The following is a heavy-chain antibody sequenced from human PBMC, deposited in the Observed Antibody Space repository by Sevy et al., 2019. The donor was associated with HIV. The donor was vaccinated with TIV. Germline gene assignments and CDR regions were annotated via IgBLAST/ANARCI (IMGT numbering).Heavy chain of an antibody. J-gene: IGHJ6*02. Sequence: GGSLRLSCVASGLTVGSLSINWVRQAPGKGLEWVSLIYSAGTTFYSDSVKGRFTISRDNSNNTLDLQMNSLRAEDTAVYYCARGGLKYSSSSGGDYYYYGMDVWGQGTTVTVSS. CDR3: ARGGLKYSSSSGGDYYYYGMDV. V-gene: IGHV3-66*01. CDR2: IYSAGTT. D-gene: IGHD6-6*01. CDR1: GLTVGSLS.